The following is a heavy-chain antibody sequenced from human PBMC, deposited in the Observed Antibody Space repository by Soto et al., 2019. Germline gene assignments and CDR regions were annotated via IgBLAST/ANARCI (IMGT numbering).Heavy chain of an antibody. J-gene: IGHJ6*02. Sequence: QVQLVQSGAEVKKPGASVKVSCKASGYTFTSYGFSWVRQAPGQGLEWMGWISAYNGNTNYAQKLQGRLTMTTDTSTSTAYMELRSLRSDDTAVYSGASFREGYSYGWSYYYGMDVWGQGTTVTVSS. D-gene: IGHD5-18*01. V-gene: IGHV1-18*01. CDR2: ISAYNGNT. CDR3: ASFREGYSYGWSYYYGMDV. CDR1: GYTFTSYG.